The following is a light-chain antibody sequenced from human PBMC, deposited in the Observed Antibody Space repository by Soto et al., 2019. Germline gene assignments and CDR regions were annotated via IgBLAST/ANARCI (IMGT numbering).Light chain of an antibody. J-gene: IGKJ2*01. CDR2: GAS. V-gene: IGKV3-15*01. Sequence: EIVMTQSPATLSVSPGERATLSCRASQSVSSRLAWYQQKPGQAPRLLIYGASTRAAVIPARFSGSGSGTEFTLTISSLQSEDFAVYYCQQYNELRTFGQGTKVEIK. CDR3: QQYNELRT. CDR1: QSVSSR.